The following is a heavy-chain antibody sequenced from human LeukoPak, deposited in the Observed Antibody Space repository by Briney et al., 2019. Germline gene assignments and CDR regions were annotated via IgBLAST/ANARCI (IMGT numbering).Heavy chain of an antibody. D-gene: IGHD6-13*01. Sequence: SETLSLSCTVSGGSICNSYWSWIRQPPGKGLEWIGYIYYSGSTNYNPSLKSRVTISVDTSKSQFSLKLRSVTAADTAVYYCARVSPYSSSWYYFDYWGQGTLVTVSS. J-gene: IGHJ4*02. CDR1: GGSICNSY. V-gene: IGHV4-59*01. CDR3: ARVSPYSSSWYYFDY. CDR2: IYYSGST.